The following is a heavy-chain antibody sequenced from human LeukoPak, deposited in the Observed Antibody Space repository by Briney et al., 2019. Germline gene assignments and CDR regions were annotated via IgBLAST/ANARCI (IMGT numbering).Heavy chain of an antibody. V-gene: IGHV4-4*07. CDR1: GGSISSYY. CDR2: IYISGST. CDR3: ASDGGSYYGRFDY. J-gene: IGHJ4*02. Sequence: SETLSLTCTVSGGSISSYYWNWIRQPAGRGLEWIGRIYISGSTNYNPSLKSRVTMSVDTSKNQFSLKLSSVTAADTAVYYCASDGGSYYGRFDYWGQGTLVTVSS. D-gene: IGHD1-26*01.